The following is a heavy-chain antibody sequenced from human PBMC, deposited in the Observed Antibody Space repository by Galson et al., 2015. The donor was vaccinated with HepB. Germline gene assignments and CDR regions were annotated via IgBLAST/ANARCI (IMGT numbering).Heavy chain of an antibody. V-gene: IGHV3-21*01. J-gene: IGHJ3*02. Sequence: LRLSCAASGFTFSSYSMNWVRQAPGKGLEWVSSISSSSSYIYYADSVKGRFTISRDNAKNSLYLQMNSLRAEDTAVYYCARGVGAPIDAFDIWGQGTMVTVSS. CDR3: ARGVGAPIDAFDI. CDR1: GFTFSSYS. CDR2: ISSSSSYI. D-gene: IGHD1-26*01.